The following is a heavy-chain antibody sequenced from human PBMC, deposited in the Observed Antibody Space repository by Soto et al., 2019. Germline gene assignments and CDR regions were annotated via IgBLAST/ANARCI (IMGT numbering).Heavy chain of an antibody. CDR2: IYYSGST. V-gene: IGHV4-30-4*01. CDR1: GGSISSGDYY. CDR3: AGSLYCSGGSCYSESWFDP. J-gene: IGHJ5*02. Sequence: QVQLQESGPGLVKPSQTLSLTCTVSGGSISSGDYYWSWIRQPPGKGLEWIGYIYYSGSTYYNPSLKSRVTISVDTSKNQFSLKLSSVTGADTAVYYCAGSLYCSGGSCYSESWFDPWGQGTLVTVSS. D-gene: IGHD2-15*01.